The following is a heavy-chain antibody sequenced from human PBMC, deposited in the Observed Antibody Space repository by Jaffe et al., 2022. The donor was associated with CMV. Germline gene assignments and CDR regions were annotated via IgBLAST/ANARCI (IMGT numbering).Heavy chain of an antibody. CDR3: SRQVDFWSAYFPSGGYEYYGLDV. CDR1: EFSFGSSA. J-gene: IGHJ6*02. Sequence: EAQLVESGGGLVQPGGSLKLSCAASEFSFGSSAIHWVRQASGKGLECIGRIRTKAHNYATSYAVSVKGRFTVSRDDSKNMAFLEMTGLKSEDTAIYYCSRQVDFWSAYFPSGGYEYYGLDVWGHGTSVTVSS. CDR2: IRTKAHNYAT. V-gene: IGHV3-73*02. D-gene: IGHD3-3*01.